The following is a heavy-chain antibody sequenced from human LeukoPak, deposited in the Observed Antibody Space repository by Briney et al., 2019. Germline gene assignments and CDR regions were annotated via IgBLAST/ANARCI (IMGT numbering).Heavy chain of an antibody. J-gene: IGHJ4*02. CDR3: AREKNLGT. CDR1: GXTFGSYW. D-gene: IGHD1-14*01. CDR2: IKEDGSDK. V-gene: IGHV3-7*05. Sequence: PGGSLRLSWAASGXTFGSYWLSWVRQAPGKGLEWVATIKEDGSDKYYVDSVKGRFTISRDNVKNSVYLQMNSLRAEDTAVYYCAREKNLGTWGQGTLVTVSS.